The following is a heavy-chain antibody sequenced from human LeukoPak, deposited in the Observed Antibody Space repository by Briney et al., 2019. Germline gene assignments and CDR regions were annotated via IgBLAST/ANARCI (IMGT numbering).Heavy chain of an antibody. CDR3: ARRFAGIRSLFSDAFDI. D-gene: IGHD3-10*01. V-gene: IGHV5-51*01. CDR1: GYSFTSYW. J-gene: IGHJ3*02. CDR2: IYPCDSDT. Sequence: GESLKISCKGSGYSFTSYWIGWVRQMPGKGLEWMGIIYPCDSDTRYSPSFQGQVTISADNSISTAYLQWSSLKASDTAMYYCARRFAGIRSLFSDAFDIWGQGTMVTVSS.